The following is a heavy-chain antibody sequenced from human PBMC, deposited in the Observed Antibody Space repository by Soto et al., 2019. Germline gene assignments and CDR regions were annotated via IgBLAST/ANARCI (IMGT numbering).Heavy chain of an antibody. D-gene: IGHD2-2*01. CDR3: AKLSCTSSTCYFPGWFDP. CDR1: GGSISGGASF. CDR2: VYYSGSS. Sequence: KPSETLSLTCTVSGGSISGGASFWSWIRQPPGKGLEWIANVYYSGSSYYNPSLKSRLTISVDTTKNQFSLQLKSMTAADTAVYYCAKLSCTSSTCYFPGWFDPWGQGTLVTVSS. J-gene: IGHJ5*02. V-gene: IGHV4-31*03.